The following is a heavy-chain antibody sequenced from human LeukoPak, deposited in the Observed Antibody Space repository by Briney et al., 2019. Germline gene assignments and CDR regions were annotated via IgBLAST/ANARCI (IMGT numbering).Heavy chain of an antibody. CDR2: IYHSGST. D-gene: IGHD2-15*01. CDR1: GYSISSGYY. CDR3: ARVVLDVTLGSYYYYYYMDV. Sequence: SETLSLTCTVSGYSISSGYYWGWIRQPPGKGLEWIGRIYHSGSTYPNPSLKSRVTISVDTSKNQFSLKLSSVTAADTAVYYCARVVLDVTLGSYYYYYYMDVWGKGTTVTVSS. V-gene: IGHV4-38-2*02. J-gene: IGHJ6*03.